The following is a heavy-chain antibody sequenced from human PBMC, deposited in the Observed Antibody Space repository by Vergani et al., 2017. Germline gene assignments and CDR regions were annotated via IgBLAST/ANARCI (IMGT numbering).Heavy chain of an antibody. CDR3: ARERGSYAVGYFDY. J-gene: IGHJ4*02. D-gene: IGHD1-26*01. CDR1: GFTFDDYA. Sequence: EVQLVESGGGLVQPGRSLRLSCAASGFTFDDYAMHWVRQAPGKGLEWVSGISWNSGSIGYADSVKGRFTISRDNAKNSLYLQMNSLRAEDTAIYYCARERGSYAVGYFDYWGQGTLVTVSS. V-gene: IGHV3-9*01. CDR2: ISWNSGSI.